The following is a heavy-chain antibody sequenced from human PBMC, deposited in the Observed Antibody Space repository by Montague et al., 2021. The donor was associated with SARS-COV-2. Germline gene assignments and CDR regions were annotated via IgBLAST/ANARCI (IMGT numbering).Heavy chain of an antibody. J-gene: IGHJ3*02. CDR1: GGSISRYS. Sequence: ETLSLTCTVSGGSISRYSWTWIRQPPGKGLEWIGYICNSGSTNYNPSLTSRVTISVDTSKNQFSLKLSSVAAADTAVYYCARVGRGSSWYEVAFDIWGQGTVVTVSS. V-gene: IGHV4-59*01. CDR2: ICNSGST. D-gene: IGHD6-13*01. CDR3: ARVGRGSSWYEVAFDI.